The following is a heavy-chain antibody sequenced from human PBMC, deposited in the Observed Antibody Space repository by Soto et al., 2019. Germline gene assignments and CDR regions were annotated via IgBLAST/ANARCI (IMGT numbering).Heavy chain of an antibody. D-gene: IGHD3-3*01. V-gene: IGHV4-59*08. CDR1: GGSISSYY. Sequence: QVQLQESGPGLVKPSETLSLTCTVSGGSISSYYWSWIRQPPGKGLEWIGYIYYSGSTNYNPSLKSRVTRSVDSPKNPFALKLSSVTAADTAVYYWARRWSSAADYWGQGTLVTVSS. CDR3: ARRWSSAADY. CDR2: IYYSGST. J-gene: IGHJ4*02.